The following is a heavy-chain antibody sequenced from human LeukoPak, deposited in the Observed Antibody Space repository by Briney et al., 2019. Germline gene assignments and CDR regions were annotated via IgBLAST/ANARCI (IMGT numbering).Heavy chain of an antibody. V-gene: IGHV4-34*01. CDR3: ARGRGYYDSSGYQEWDP. CDR1: GGSFSGYY. Sequence: PSETLSLTCAVYGGSFSGYYWSWIRQPPGKGLEWIGEINQSGSTNYNPSLKSRVTISVDTSKNQFSLKLSSVTAADTAVYYCARGRGYYDSSGYQEWDPWGQGTLVTVSS. D-gene: IGHD3-22*01. J-gene: IGHJ5*02. CDR2: INQSGST.